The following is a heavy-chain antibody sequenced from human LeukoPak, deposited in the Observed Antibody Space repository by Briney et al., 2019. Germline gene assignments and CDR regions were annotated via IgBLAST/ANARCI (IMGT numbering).Heavy chain of an antibody. CDR3: ARADYDPSYFDY. Sequence: SETLSLTCTVAGGSISSYYWSWIRQPPGKGLEWIGYIYYSGSTNYNPSLKSRVTISVDTPKNQFSLKLSSVTAADTAVYYCARADYDPSYFDYWGQGTLVTVSS. CDR2: IYYSGST. J-gene: IGHJ4*02. CDR1: GGSISSYY. V-gene: IGHV4-59*01. D-gene: IGHD3-3*01.